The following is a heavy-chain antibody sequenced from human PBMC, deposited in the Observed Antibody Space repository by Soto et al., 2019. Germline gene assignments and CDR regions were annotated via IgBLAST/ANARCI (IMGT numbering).Heavy chain of an antibody. CDR1: GFSLNTYGVG. D-gene: IGHD3-16*01. J-gene: IGHJ4*02. V-gene: IGHV2-5*02. Sequence: QITLKESGPTLVKPTQTLTLTCTVSGFSLNTYGVGVGWIRQPPGKALEWLALIYWDNDKRYSPSLKSRLTITKDTSKNQVVLTMTNIDPVDARTYYCARALGSWGAYYYYCWGQGTLLTVSS. CDR2: IYWDNDK. CDR3: ARALGSWGAYYYYC.